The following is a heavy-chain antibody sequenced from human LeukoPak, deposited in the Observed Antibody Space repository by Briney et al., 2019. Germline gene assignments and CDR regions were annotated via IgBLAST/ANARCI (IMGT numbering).Heavy chain of an antibody. Sequence: SETLSLTCTVSGGSISSSSYYWGWIRQPPGKGLEWIGSIYYSGSTYYNPSLKSRVTISVDTSKNQFSLKLSSVTAADTAVYYCAGRGVGATSHFDYWGQGTLVTVSS. CDR1: GGSISSSSYY. CDR2: IYYSGST. D-gene: IGHD1-26*01. V-gene: IGHV4-39*01. J-gene: IGHJ4*02. CDR3: AGRGVGATSHFDY.